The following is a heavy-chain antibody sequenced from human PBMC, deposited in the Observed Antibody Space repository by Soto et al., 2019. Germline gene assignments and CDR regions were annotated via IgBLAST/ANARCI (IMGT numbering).Heavy chain of an antibody. CDR1: GDSISSYY. V-gene: IGHV4-59*01. CDR3: ARDRAYSSGWDRYYYGMDV. J-gene: IGHJ6*02. D-gene: IGHD6-19*01. CDR2: IYYSGST. Sequence: PSETLSLTCTVSGDSISSYYWSWIRQPPGKGLEWIGYIYYSGSTNYSPSLKSRVTISVDTSKNQFSLQLSSVTAADTAVYYCARDRAYSSGWDRYYYGMDVWGQGTTVTVSS.